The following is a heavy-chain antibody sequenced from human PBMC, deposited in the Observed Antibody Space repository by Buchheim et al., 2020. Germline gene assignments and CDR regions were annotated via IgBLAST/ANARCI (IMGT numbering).Heavy chain of an antibody. CDR2: INHSGDT. V-gene: IGHV4-34*01. J-gene: IGHJ2*01. CDR3: ARGNQIKYFDL. Sequence: QVQLQQWGAGLLKPSETLSLTCAVYGGSFSGYYWSWIRQPPGKGLEWIGEINHSGDTNYKSSLKSRVTVFVDTSKNQFSLKMSSVTAADTAVYYCARGNQIKYFDLWGRDTL. CDR1: GGSFSGYY.